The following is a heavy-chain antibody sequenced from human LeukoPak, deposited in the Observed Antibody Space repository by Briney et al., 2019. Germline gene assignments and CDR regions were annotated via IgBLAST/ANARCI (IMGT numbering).Heavy chain of an antibody. CDR1: GFTFSDYY. CDR2: ISSSSSCT. V-gene: IGHV3-11*05. J-gene: IGHJ4*02. Sequence: PGGSLRLSCAASGFTFSDYYMNWIRQAPGKGLEWVSYISSSSSCTNYADSVKGRFTISRDNAKNSLYLQMNSLRAEDTAVYYCARVISGAFSDYWGQGTLVTVSS. D-gene: IGHD7-27*01. CDR3: ARVISGAFSDY.